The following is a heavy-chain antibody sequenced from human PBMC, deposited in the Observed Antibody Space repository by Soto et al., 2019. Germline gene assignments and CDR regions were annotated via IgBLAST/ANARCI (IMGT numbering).Heavy chain of an antibody. CDR2: ISAYNGNT. CDR1: GYTFTSYG. D-gene: IGHD3-22*01. CDR3: AREVRASDAFDI. J-gene: IGHJ3*02. Sequence: QVQLVQSGAEVKKPGASVKVSCKASGYTFTSYGITWVRQAPGQGLEWMGWISAYNGNTYYAQKPQGRVTMTTDTTTSTAYMELRRLRSDDTAVYYCAREVRASDAFDIWGQGTMVTVSS. V-gene: IGHV1-18*01.